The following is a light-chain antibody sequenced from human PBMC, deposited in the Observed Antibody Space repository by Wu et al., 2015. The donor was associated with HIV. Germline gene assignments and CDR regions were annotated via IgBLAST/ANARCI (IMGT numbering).Light chain of an antibody. J-gene: IGKJ2*03. CDR1: QSVSTY. CDR3: QQRGNWPPYS. Sequence: EIVLTQSPATLSLSPGERATLSCRASQSVSTYLAWYQQKPGQPPRLLIYDASNRATGIPARFSGSGSGTDFTLTINNLEPEDFAIYYCQQRGNWPPYSFGQGTKLEI. CDR2: DAS. V-gene: IGKV3-11*01.